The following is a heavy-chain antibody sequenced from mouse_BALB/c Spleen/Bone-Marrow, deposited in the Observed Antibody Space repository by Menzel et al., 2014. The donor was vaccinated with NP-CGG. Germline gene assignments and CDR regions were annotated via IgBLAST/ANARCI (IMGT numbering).Heavy chain of an antibody. CDR2: INPSNGGT. V-gene: IGHV1S81*02. CDR3: TRWNRYDYAMDY. CDR1: GYTFTGYY. D-gene: IGHD2-14*01. Sequence: QVQLQQSGAELVKPGASVKLSCKASGYTFTGYYMYWVKQRPGQGLEWIGEINPSNGGTNFNEKFKSKATLTVDKSSSTAYMQLSSLTSEDSAVYYCTRWNRYDYAMDYWGQGTSVTVSS. J-gene: IGHJ4*01.